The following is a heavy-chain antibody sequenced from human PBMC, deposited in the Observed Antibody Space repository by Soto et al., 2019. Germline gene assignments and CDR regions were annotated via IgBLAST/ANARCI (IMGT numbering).Heavy chain of an antibody. CDR1: GGTFSSDA. V-gene: IGHV1-69*06. CDR3: ARGEITGDGNWFDP. CDR2: IIPIFGTA. D-gene: IGHD7-27*01. Sequence: QVQLVQSGAEVTKPGSSVKVSCKAAGGTFSSDAISWVRQAPGQGLEWMGGIIPIFGTANDAQKFQGRVTITADKSTSTAYMELSSLRSEDTAVYYCARGEITGDGNWFDPWGQGTLVTVSS. J-gene: IGHJ5*02.